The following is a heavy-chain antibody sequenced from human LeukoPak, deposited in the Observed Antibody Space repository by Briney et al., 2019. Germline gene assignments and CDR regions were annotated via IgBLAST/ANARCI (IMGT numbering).Heavy chain of an antibody. CDR2: IYTSGST. V-gene: IGHV4-4*07. CDR1: GDSLSGYY. CDR3: ARARGGSGSYGHFDS. Sequence: SETLSLTCTVSGDSLSGYYWTWIRQPAGKGLEWVGRIYTSGSTNYNPSLKSRVTMSVDTSKNQFSLKMSSLTAADTAMYYCARARGGSGSYGHFDSWGQGTLVTVSS. J-gene: IGHJ4*02. D-gene: IGHD1-26*01.